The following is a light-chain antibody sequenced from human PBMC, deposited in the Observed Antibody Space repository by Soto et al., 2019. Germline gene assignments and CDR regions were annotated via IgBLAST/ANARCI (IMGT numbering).Light chain of an antibody. Sequence: DIQMTQSPSTLSASVGDRVTITCRARQSISSWLAWYQQKPGKAPNLLIYKASSLESGVPSRFSGSGSGTEFTLTISSLQPDDFATYYCQPYNSYPLTFGGGTKVEIK. V-gene: IGKV1-5*03. CDR2: KAS. J-gene: IGKJ4*01. CDR1: QSISSW. CDR3: QPYNSYPLT.